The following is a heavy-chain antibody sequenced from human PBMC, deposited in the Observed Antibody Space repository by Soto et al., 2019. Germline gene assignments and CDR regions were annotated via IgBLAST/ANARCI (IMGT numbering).Heavy chain of an antibody. CDR3: AHRAMYFYFGS. Sequence: QITLRESGPTLVSPTQTLTLTCTFSGFSLTRSGVGVGWIRQPPGKALEWLALIFGDDDKRYSPSLRNRLTITKDTPKNQVVLTMIAMDPEDTATYYCAHRAMYFYFGSWGQGTLVTVSS. CDR2: IFGDDDK. J-gene: IGHJ4*02. CDR1: GFSLTRSGVG. D-gene: IGHD2-8*01. V-gene: IGHV2-5*02.